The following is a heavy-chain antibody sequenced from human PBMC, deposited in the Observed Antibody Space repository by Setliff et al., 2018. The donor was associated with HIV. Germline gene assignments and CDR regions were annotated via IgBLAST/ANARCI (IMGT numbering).Heavy chain of an antibody. J-gene: IGHJ3*01. D-gene: IGHD2-2*01. CDR1: GGTSSNYT. V-gene: IGHV1-69*13. Sequence: SVKVSCKASGGTSSNYTINWVRQAPGQGLEWMGGISPIFGTSNYAQKFQGRVTITADESTSTAYMELSSLRSTDTAVYYCARDAVPHCSDASCYGRGAFDVWGQGTLVTVSS. CDR2: ISPIFGTS. CDR3: ARDAVPHCSDASCYGRGAFDV.